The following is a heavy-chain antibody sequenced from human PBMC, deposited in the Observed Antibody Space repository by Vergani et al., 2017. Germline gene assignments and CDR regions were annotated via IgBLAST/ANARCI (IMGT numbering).Heavy chain of an antibody. CDR1: GGSFSDYY. CDR2: IYYSGST. D-gene: IGHD6-13*01. J-gene: IGHJ6*03. CDR3: ARHKEQLVPGNYYYYYYMDV. V-gene: IGHV4-34*01. Sequence: QVQLQEWGAGLLKTSETLSLTCGVSGGSFSDYYWGWIRQPPGKGLEWIGTIYYSGSTYYNPSLKSRVTISVDTSKNQFSLKLNSVTAADTAVYYCARHKEQLVPGNYYYYYYMDVWGKGTTVTVSS.